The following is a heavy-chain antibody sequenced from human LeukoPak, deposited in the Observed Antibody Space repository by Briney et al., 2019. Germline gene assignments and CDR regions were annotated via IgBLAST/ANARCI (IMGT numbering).Heavy chain of an antibody. D-gene: IGHD4-17*01. CDR2: IIPIFGTA. CDR3: ARDGDYNPLDY. Sequence: ASVKVSCKASGGTFSSYAISWVRQAPGQGLEWMGGIIPIFGTANYAQKFQGRVTITADKSTSTAYMEQSSLRSEDTAVYYCARDGDYNPLDYWGQGTLVTVSS. J-gene: IGHJ4*02. CDR1: GGTFSSYA. V-gene: IGHV1-69*06.